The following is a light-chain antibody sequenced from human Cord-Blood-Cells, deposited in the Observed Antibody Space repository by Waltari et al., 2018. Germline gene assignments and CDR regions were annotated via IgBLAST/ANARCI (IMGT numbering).Light chain of an antibody. CDR3: QQYYSTPYT. CDR2: WAP. CDR1: QDVLYSANNKNY. Sequence: VMTQPTDSMLVLLSGGATILCKSSQDVLYSANNKNYLACYQQKPVQPPKLLIYWAPTRISGVPDRCVGNGSGPECTIPISSLPAEDVADFFCQQYYSTPYTFGQGTKLEIK. V-gene: IGKV4-1*01. J-gene: IGKJ2*01.